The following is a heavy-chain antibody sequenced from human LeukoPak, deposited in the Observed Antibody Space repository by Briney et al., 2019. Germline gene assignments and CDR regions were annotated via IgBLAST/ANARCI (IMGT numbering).Heavy chain of an antibody. J-gene: IGHJ4*02. D-gene: IGHD3-10*01. CDR2: VYYSGST. CDR1: GLSFEHYF. CDR3: ASHRRSHGSEY. V-gene: IGHV4-59*08. Sequence: SETLSLTCTVSGLSFEHYFWSWIRQPPGKGLEWVGYVYYSGSTDYSPSLESRLTISADASKNQFSLKLRSVTAADTAVYYCASHRRSHGSEYWGQGTLVTVSS.